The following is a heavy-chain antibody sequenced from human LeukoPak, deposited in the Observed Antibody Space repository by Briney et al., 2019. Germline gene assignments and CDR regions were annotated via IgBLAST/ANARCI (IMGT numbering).Heavy chain of an antibody. Sequence: GGSLRLSCVASGFTFSSRDWMSWVRQAPGKGLEWVANIKQDGSEKYYVDSVKGRFTISRDNAKNSLYLQMNSLRAEDTAVYYCARDKYYYGSSGRLDYWGQGTLVTVSS. CDR3: ARDKYYYGSSGRLDY. J-gene: IGHJ4*02. V-gene: IGHV3-7*01. CDR2: IKQDGSEK. D-gene: IGHD3-22*01. CDR1: GFTFSSRDW.